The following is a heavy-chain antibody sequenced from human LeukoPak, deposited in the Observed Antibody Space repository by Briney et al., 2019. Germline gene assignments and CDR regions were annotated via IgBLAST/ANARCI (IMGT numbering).Heavy chain of an antibody. CDR2: IYYSGST. J-gene: IGHJ4*02. Sequence: SXXMSLTCTVSGGSISSGDYYWSWIRQPPGKGLEWIGYIYYSGSTYYNPSLKSRVTISVDTSKNQFSLKLGSVTAADTAVYYCARDRRSLYDFWSGYYMGGYFDYWGQGTLVTVSS. CDR3: ARDRRSLYDFWSGYYMGGYFDY. D-gene: IGHD3-3*01. CDR1: GGSISSGDYY. V-gene: IGHV4-30-4*08.